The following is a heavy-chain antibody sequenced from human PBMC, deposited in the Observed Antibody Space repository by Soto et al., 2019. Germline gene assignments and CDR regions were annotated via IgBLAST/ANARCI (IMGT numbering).Heavy chain of an antibody. J-gene: IGHJ4*02. Sequence: QVQLVQSGAEVKKPGASEKVSCKASGYTFTSYDINWVRQATGQGLEWMGWMNPNSGNTGYAQKFQGRVTMTRNTSISTAYMELSSLRSEDTAVYYCARGINYEFWSGYYFDYWGQGTLVTVSS. D-gene: IGHD3-3*01. CDR3: ARGINYEFWSGYYFDY. CDR2: MNPNSGNT. CDR1: GYTFTSYD. V-gene: IGHV1-8*01.